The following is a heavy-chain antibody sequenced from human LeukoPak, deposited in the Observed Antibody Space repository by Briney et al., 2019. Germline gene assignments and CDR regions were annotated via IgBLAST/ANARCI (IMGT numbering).Heavy chain of an antibody. CDR3: ARDNYYDSSGYGY. Sequence: SETLSLTCTVSGGSISSSSYYWGWIRQHPGKGLEWIGSIYYSGSTYYNPSLKSRVTISVDTSKNQFSLKLSSVTAADTAVYYCARDNYYDSSGYGYWGQGTLVTVSS. CDR1: GGSISSSSYY. J-gene: IGHJ4*02. D-gene: IGHD3-22*01. V-gene: IGHV4-39*07. CDR2: IYYSGST.